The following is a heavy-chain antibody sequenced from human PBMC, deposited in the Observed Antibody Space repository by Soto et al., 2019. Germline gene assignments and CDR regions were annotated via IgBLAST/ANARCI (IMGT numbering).Heavy chain of an antibody. CDR3: ARMVTYYDFRWFDP. Sequence: SETLSLTCTVSGGSISSYYWSWIRQPAGKGLEWIGRIYTSGSTNYNPSLKSRVTMSVDTSKNQFSLKLSSVTAADTAVYYCARMVTYYDFRWFDPWGQGTLVTVSS. V-gene: IGHV4-4*07. CDR2: IYTSGST. CDR1: GGSISSYY. J-gene: IGHJ5*02. D-gene: IGHD3-3*01.